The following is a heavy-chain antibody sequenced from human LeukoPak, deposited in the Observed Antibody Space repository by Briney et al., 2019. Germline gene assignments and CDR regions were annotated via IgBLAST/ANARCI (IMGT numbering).Heavy chain of an antibody. CDR2: IYTIGSI. CDR3: ARERGETYYYGSRSSVSGFDI. CDR1: GGSISSGNFY. V-gene: IGHV4-61*02. J-gene: IGHJ3*02. D-gene: IGHD3-10*01. Sequence: SQTLSLTCTVSGGSISSGNFYWSWIRQPAGKGLEWIGRIYTIGSINYNPSFKSRATISVDTSKNQVSLKLSSVTAADTAVYYCARERGETYYYGSRSSVSGFDIWGQGTMVTVSS.